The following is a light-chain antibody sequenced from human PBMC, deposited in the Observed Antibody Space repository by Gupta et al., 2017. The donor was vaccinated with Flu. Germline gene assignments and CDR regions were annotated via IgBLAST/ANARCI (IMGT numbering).Light chain of an antibody. J-gene: IGLJ3*02. CDR2: AVT. CDR3: CSYSGSSTLV. V-gene: IGLV2-23*02. Sequence: SSDVGGYILVSWYRPRPSIAPELLIYAVTKRPSGVSTRFSCSKSGNTASLTISGLQAEDEGNYYCCSYSGSSTLVFGGGTKLTVL. CDR1: SSDVGGYIL.